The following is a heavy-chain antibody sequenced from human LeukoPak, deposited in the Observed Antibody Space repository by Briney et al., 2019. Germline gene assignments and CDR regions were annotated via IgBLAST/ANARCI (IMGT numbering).Heavy chain of an antibody. V-gene: IGHV4-39*01. CDR3: ARGGGYSNSWSPSGYYYMDV. J-gene: IGHJ6*03. CDR2: IYYSGST. CDR1: GGSISSSSYY. Sequence: SETLSLTCTVSGGSISSSSYYWGWIRQPPGKGLEWIGNIYYSGSTYYNPSLKSRVTISVDTSKNQFSLKLISVTAADTAVYYCARGGGYSNSWSPSGYYYMDVWGKGTTVTISS. D-gene: IGHD6-13*01.